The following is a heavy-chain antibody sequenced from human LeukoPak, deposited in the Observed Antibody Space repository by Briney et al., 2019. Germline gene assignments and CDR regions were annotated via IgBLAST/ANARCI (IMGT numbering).Heavy chain of an antibody. CDR1: GFTFSNYA. V-gene: IGHV3-23*01. CDR3: ARDYSGSYEYYFDY. Sequence: GGSLRLSCVASGFTFSNYAMNWVRQAPGKGLEWVSGISVSGGSTYYADSVKGRFTISRDNAKNSLFLQMNSLRAEDTAVYYCARDYSGSYEYYFDYWGQGTLVTVSS. CDR2: ISVSGGST. J-gene: IGHJ4*02. D-gene: IGHD1-26*01.